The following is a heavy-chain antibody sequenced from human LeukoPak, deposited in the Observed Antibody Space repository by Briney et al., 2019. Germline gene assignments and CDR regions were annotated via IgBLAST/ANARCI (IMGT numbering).Heavy chain of an antibody. Sequence: GGSLRLSCAASGFTFSNFAMSWVRQAPGKGLEWVSSISGSGGGTYYADSVKGRFTISRDNAKNSLYLQMNNLRAEDTAAYYCAAYSYDSSGYYPNRFDPWGQGTLVIVSS. CDR1: GFTFSNFA. V-gene: IGHV3-23*01. J-gene: IGHJ5*02. D-gene: IGHD3-22*01. CDR2: ISGSGGGT. CDR3: AAYSYDSSGYYPNRFDP.